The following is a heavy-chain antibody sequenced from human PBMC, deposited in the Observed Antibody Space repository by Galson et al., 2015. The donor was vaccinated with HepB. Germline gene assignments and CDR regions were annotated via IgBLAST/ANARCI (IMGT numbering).Heavy chain of an antibody. CDR1: GFTFSSYA. Sequence: SLRLSCAASGFTFSSYAMSWVRQAPGKGLEWVSAISGSGGSTYYADSVKGRFTISRDNSKNTLYLQMNSLRAEDTAVYYCAKGRDYYGSGRDYWGQGTLVTVSS. CDR3: AKGRDYYGSGRDY. J-gene: IGHJ4*02. D-gene: IGHD3-10*01. V-gene: IGHV3-23*01. CDR2: ISGSGGST.